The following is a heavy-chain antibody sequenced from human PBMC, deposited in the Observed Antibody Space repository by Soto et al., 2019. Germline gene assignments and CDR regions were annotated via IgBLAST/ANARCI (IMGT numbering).Heavy chain of an antibody. Sequence: ASVKVSCKASGYTFTSYDINWVRQATGQGLEWMGWMNPNSGNTGYAQKFQGRVTMTRNTSISTAYMELSSLRSEDTAVYYCARGPQVRYFDWFPRGGAFDIWGQGTMVTVSS. CDR2: MNPNSGNT. D-gene: IGHD3-9*01. J-gene: IGHJ3*02. V-gene: IGHV1-8*01. CDR3: ARGPQVRYFDWFPRGGAFDI. CDR1: GYTFTSYD.